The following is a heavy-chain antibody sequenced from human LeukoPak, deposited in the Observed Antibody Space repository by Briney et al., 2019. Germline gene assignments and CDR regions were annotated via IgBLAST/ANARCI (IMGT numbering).Heavy chain of an antibody. CDR1: GGSISSYY. D-gene: IGHD6-19*01. J-gene: IGHJ4*02. Sequence: SETLSLTCTVSGGSISSYYWSWIRQPPGKGLEWIGYIYYSGSTNYNPSPKSRVTISVDTSKNQFSLKLSSVTAADTAVYYCARGGSGWYPGGYYFDHWGQGTLVTVSS. CDR3: ARGGSGWYPGGYYFDH. V-gene: IGHV4-59*01. CDR2: IYYSGST.